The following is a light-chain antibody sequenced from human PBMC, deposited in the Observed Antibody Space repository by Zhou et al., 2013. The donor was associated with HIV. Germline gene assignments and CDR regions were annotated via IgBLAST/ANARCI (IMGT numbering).Light chain of an antibody. CDR1: QSVSSN. CDR2: DAV. CDR3: QQRSSWLT. V-gene: IGKV3-11*01. Sequence: EIVMTQSPATLSVSPGERATLSCRASQSVSSNLAWYQQKPGQAPRLLIYDAVNRATGIPGRFSGSGSGTDFTLTISSLDPEDFAVYYCQQRSSWLTFGGGTKVEIK. J-gene: IGKJ4*01.